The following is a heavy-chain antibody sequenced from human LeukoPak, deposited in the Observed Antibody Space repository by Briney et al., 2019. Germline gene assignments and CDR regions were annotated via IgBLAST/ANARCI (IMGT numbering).Heavy chain of an antibody. CDR2: IYHSGST. J-gene: IGHJ5*02. D-gene: IGHD2-2*01. V-gene: IGHV4-38-2*01. CDR1: GFIVSSNY. Sequence: PGGSLRLSCAASGFIVSSNYMTWIRQPPGKGLEGIGSIYHSGSTYTNPSLKSRVTMSVDTSKNQFSLKVNSVTAADTAVYYCARGPRVQYQLLSRFGPWGQGILVTVSS. CDR3: ARGPRVQYQLLSRFGP.